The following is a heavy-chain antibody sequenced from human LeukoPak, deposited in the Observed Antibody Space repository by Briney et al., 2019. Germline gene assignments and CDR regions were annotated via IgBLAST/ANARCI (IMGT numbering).Heavy chain of an antibody. D-gene: IGHD3-22*01. CDR3: VRSRLDGYDSGGYLYYFDY. CDR2: FDPEDGET. J-gene: IGHJ4*02. Sequence: GASVKVSCKVSGYTLTELSMHWVRQAPGKGLEWMGGFDPEDGETIYAQKFQGRVTVTRDTSINTAYMELSSLRSGDTAVYYCVRSRLDGYDSGGYLYYFDYWGQGTLVTVSS. V-gene: IGHV1-24*01. CDR1: GYTLTELS.